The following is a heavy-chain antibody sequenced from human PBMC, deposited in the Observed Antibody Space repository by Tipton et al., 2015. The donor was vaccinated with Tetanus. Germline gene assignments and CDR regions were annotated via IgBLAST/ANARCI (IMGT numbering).Heavy chain of an antibody. J-gene: IGHJ4*02. CDR1: GGSISSGGYY. CDR2: IYNSGST. Sequence: TLSLTCTVSGGSISSGGYYWSWIRQHPGKGLEWIGDIYNSGSTYYNPSPKSRVTILVDTTKNHFSLKLKSVTAADTAVYYCARDQARGARGWNYFDYWGQGSLVTVSS. D-gene: IGHD1-26*01. V-gene: IGHV4-31*03. CDR3: ARDQARGARGWNYFDY.